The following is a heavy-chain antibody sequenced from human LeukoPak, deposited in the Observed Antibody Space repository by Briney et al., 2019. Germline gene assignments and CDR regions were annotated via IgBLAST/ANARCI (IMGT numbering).Heavy chain of an antibody. J-gene: IGHJ3*02. CDR2: IYTSGSI. Sequence: PSETLSLTCTVSGCSISSGSYYWSWIRQPPGKGLEWIGRIYTSGSINYNPSLKSRVTISVDKSKNQFSLKLSSVTAADTAVYYCARESLKRNLIVVVFAFDIWGQGTMVTVSS. CDR1: GCSISSGSYY. CDR3: ARESLKRNLIVVVFAFDI. V-gene: IGHV4-61*02. D-gene: IGHD3-22*01.